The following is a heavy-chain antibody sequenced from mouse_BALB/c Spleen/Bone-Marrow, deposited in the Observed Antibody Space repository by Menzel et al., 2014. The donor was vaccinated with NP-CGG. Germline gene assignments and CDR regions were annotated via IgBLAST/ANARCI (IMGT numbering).Heavy chain of an antibody. V-gene: IGHV3-6*02. Sequence: VLLQQSGPGLVKPSQSLFLTCSVTGYSITSGYYWNWIRQFPGNKLEWMGYISYDGSKNYNPSLKNRISITRDTSKNQFFLKLNSVTTEDTATYYCARYGSFDYWGQGTTLTVSS. CDR2: ISYDGSK. CDR3: ARYGSFDY. D-gene: IGHD2-10*02. J-gene: IGHJ2*01. CDR1: GYSITSGYY.